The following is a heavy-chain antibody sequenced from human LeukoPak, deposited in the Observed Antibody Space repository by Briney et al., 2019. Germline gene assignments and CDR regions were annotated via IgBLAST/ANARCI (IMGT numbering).Heavy chain of an antibody. J-gene: IGHJ6*02. V-gene: IGHV1-46*01. CDR2: INPSGGST. CDR1: GYTFTTHY. D-gene: IGHD6-19*01. CDR3: ARETPPIVVAGPGKMDV. Sequence: ASVKVSCKASGYTFTTHYMHWVRQAPGQGLEWMGIINPSGGSTSYAQRFQGRVAMTRDTSTSTVYMELSSLRSEDTAVYYCARETPPIVVAGPGKMDVWGQGTTVTVSS.